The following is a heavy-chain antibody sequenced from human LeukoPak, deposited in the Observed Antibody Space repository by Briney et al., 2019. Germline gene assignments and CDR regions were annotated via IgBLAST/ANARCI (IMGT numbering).Heavy chain of an antibody. CDR2: MNPNSGNT. V-gene: IGHV1-8*03. CDR1: GYTFTSYD. J-gene: IGHJ4*02. Sequence: ASVKVSCKASGYTFTSYDINWVRQANGQGLEWMGWMNPNSGNTGYAQKFQGRGTITRNTSISTAYMELSSLRSEDTAVYYCARVTTQKGGSSPNYWGQGTLVTVSS. CDR3: ARVTTQKGGSSPNY. D-gene: IGHD6-6*01.